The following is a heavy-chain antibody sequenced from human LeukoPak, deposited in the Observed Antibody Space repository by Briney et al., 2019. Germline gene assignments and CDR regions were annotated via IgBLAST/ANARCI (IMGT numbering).Heavy chain of an antibody. Sequence: SETLSLTCTVPGGSISSSSYYWGWIRQPPGKGLEWIGSIYYSGSTYYNPSLKSRVTISVDTSKNQFSLKLSSVTAADTAVYYCAREGGGSGYPFDYWGQGILVTVSS. CDR2: IYYSGST. J-gene: IGHJ4*02. D-gene: IGHD3-22*01. CDR1: GGSISSSSYY. CDR3: AREGGGSGYPFDY. V-gene: IGHV4-39*07.